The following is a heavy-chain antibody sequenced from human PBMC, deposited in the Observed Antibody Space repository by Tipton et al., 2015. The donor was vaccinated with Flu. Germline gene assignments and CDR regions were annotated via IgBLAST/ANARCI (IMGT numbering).Heavy chain of an antibody. J-gene: IGHJ6*02. CDR3: ASPQDGSGSYYYYYGMDV. Sequence: QVQLVQSGAEVRKPGASVKVSCKASGYIFIGYYMHWVRQAPGQGLEWMGRISPTSGGTDYAQKFQGRVTMTTDTSISTAYLELSRLRSDDTAVYYCASPQDGSGSYYYYYGMDVWGQGTTVTVSS. V-gene: IGHV1-2*06. CDR1: GYIFIGYY. CDR2: ISPTSGGT. D-gene: IGHD3-10*01.